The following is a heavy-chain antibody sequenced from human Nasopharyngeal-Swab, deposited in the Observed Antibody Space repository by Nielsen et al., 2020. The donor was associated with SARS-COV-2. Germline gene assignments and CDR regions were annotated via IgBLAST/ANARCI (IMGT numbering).Heavy chain of an antibody. J-gene: IGHJ6*03. Sequence: WIPQPPGKGLEWIGEINHSGSTNYNPSLKSRVTISVDTSKNQFSLKLSSVTAADTAVYYCARVFWFPYYMDVWGKGTTVTVSS. V-gene: IGHV4-34*13. D-gene: IGHD3-3*01. CDR2: INHSGST. CDR3: ARVFWFPYYMDV.